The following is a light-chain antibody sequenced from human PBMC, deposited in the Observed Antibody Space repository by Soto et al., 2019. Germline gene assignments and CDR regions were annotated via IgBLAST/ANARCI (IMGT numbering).Light chain of an antibody. J-gene: IGLJ1*01. Sequence: HSVLTQPASVSGSPGQSITISCTGTSSDVGAYDYVSWYQQHPDKAPKLMIYEVSYRPSGVSNRFSGSKSVNTATLTISGLQAEDEADYYCSSYTTSSTRVFGTGTKVTVL. V-gene: IGLV2-14*03. CDR1: SSDVGAYDY. CDR2: EVS. CDR3: SSYTTSSTRV.